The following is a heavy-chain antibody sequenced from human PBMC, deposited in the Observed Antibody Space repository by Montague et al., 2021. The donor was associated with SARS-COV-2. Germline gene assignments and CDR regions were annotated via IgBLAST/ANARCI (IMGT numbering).Heavy chain of an antibody. D-gene: IGHD3-10*01. Sequence: SETLSLTCTVSGGSISSGYYWGWIRQPPGKGLEWIGNIYHSGGTYYSPSLKSRVTVSVDTSKNQFSLRLSSVTAADTAVYYCARWYYGSGGYPHWGQGTLVTVSS. CDR1: GGSISSGYY. V-gene: IGHV4-38-2*02. CDR3: ARWYYGSGGYPH. CDR2: IYHSGGT. J-gene: IGHJ4*02.